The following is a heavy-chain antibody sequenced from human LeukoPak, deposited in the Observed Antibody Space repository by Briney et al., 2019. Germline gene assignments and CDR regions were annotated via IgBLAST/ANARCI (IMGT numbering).Heavy chain of an antibody. V-gene: IGHV3-23*01. CDR2: ISGNGVTT. J-gene: IGHJ4*02. CDR1: GFTLSTYA. Sequence: PGGSLTLSCAASGFTLSTYAMGWVRQAPGEGLRWVSSISGNGVTTYYADSVKGRFTISRDNSKNTLYLQMNSLRAEDTALYYCAKALYGGNTVWGQGTLVTVSS. CDR3: AKALYGGNTV. D-gene: IGHD4-23*01.